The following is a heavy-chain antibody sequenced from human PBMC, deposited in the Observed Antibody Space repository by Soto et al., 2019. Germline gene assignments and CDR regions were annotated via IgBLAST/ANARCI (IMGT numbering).Heavy chain of an antibody. Sequence: SETLSLTCAVYGGSFSGYYWRWIRQPPGKGLEWIGEINHSGSTNYNPSLKSRVTISVDTSKNQFSLKLSSVTAADTAVYYCARTLRFLESVYYYYMDVWGKGTTVTVSS. J-gene: IGHJ6*03. CDR1: GGSFSGYY. CDR2: INHSGST. V-gene: IGHV4-34*01. D-gene: IGHD3-3*01. CDR3: ARTLRFLESVYYYYMDV.